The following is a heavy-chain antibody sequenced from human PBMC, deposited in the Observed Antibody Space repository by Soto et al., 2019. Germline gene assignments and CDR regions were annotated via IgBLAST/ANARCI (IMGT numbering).Heavy chain of an antibody. J-gene: IGHJ6*02. V-gene: IGHV1-3*01. CDR3: AREHQSYYGSGSYPHYYYYGMDV. CDR1: GYTFTSYA. D-gene: IGHD3-10*01. CDR2: INAGNGNT. Sequence: ASVKVSCKASGYTFTSYAMHWLRQAPGQRLEWMGWINAGNGNTKYLQKFQGRVTITRDTSASTAYMELSSLRSEDTAVYYCAREHQSYYGSGSYPHYYYYGMDVWGQGTTVTVSS.